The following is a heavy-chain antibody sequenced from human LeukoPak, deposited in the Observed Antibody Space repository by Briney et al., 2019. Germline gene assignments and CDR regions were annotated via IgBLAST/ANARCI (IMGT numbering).Heavy chain of an antibody. J-gene: IGHJ5*02. CDR1: GGSFSGYY. CDR3: ARGSGYSSSWYRGYNWFDP. Sequence: SETLSLTCAVYGGSFSGYYWSWIRQPPGKALEWIGEINHSGSTNYNPSLKSRVTISVDTSKNQFSLKLSSVTAADTAVYYCARGSGYSSSWYRGYNWFDPWGQGTLVTVSS. CDR2: INHSGST. D-gene: IGHD6-13*01. V-gene: IGHV4-34*01.